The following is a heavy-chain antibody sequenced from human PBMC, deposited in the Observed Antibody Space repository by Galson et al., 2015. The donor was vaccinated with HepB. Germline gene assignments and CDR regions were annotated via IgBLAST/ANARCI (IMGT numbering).Heavy chain of an antibody. J-gene: IGHJ6*02. D-gene: IGHD6-6*01. V-gene: IGHV3-30*18. CDR1: GFTFSSYG. Sequence: SLRLSCAASGFTFSSYGMHWVRQAPGKGLEWVAVISYDGSNKYYADSVKGRFTISGDNSKNTLYLQMSSLRAEDTAVYYCAKGVKIAARRGYYYGMDVWGQGTTVTVSS. CDR3: AKGVKIAARRGYYYGMDV. CDR2: ISYDGSNK.